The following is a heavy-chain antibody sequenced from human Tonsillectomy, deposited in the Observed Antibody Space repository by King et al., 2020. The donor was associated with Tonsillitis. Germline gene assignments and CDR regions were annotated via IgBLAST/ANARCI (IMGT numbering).Heavy chain of an antibody. V-gene: IGHV3-23*04. CDR2: ISGSSYST. CDR3: AKLPHSSGWSSPFDY. D-gene: IGHD6-19*01. CDR1: GFTFSSYA. Sequence: MQLVQSGGGLVQPGGSLRLSCAASGFTFSSYAMGWVRQAPGKGLEWVSTISGSSYSTYYPDSVKGRFTISRDNSNHTLYLQMHSLRPADTALYYCAKLPHSSGWSSPFDYWGQGTLVTVSS. J-gene: IGHJ4*02.